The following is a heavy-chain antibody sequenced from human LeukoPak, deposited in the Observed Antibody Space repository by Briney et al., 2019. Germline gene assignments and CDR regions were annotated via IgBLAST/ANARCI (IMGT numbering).Heavy chain of an antibody. V-gene: IGHV1-46*01. J-gene: IGHJ6*02. CDR2: MNPSGGST. CDR3: ARDRGQWLVQHYYYGMDV. Sequence: GASVTVSCTASGYTFTSCYMHRVRQAPGQGLDWMGIMNPSGGSTSYAQKFQGRVTMTRDMSTSTVYMELSSLRSEDTAVYYCARDRGQWLVQHYYYGMDVWGQGTTVTVSS. D-gene: IGHD6-19*01. CDR1: GYTFTSCY.